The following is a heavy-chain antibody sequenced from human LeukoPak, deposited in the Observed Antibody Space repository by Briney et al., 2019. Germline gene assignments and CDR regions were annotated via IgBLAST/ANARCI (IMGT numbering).Heavy chain of an antibody. Sequence: GGPLRFSCEGSGFTFKNFGMRWIRKAPGKGLEWVSEGSGSGRITDYADAVKGRCAISRDNYKNALYLQMNNLGVEDTAIYYCAKRRPTGNYFDYWGQGTLVTVSA. CDR3: AKRRPTGNYFDY. CDR1: GFTFKNFG. CDR2: GSGSGRIT. J-gene: IGHJ4*02. D-gene: IGHD2-8*02. V-gene: IGHV3-23*01.